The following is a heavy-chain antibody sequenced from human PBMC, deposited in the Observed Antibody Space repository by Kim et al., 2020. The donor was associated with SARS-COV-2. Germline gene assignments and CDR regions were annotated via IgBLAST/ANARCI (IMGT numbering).Heavy chain of an antibody. D-gene: IGHD3-10*01. Sequence: SRVTISVDTSKNQFSLKLSSVTAADTAVYYCARLASLYYGSGSYELQFDYWGQGTLVTVSS. CDR3: ARLASLYYGSGSYELQFDY. J-gene: IGHJ4*02. V-gene: IGHV4-39*01.